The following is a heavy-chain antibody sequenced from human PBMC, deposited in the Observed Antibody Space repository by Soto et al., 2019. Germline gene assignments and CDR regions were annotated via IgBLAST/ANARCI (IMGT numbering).Heavy chain of an antibody. Sequence: QVQLVESGGGLVKPGGSLRLSCAASGFTFSDYYMSWIRQAPGKGLEWVSYISSSGSTIYYSDSVKGRFTISRDNAKNSLYLQMTSLRAEDTDVYYCSSLYGSGSYFGYYYGMDVWGQGTKVTGSS. CDR1: GFTFSDYY. CDR3: SSLYGSGSYFGYYYGMDV. CDR2: ISSSGSTI. D-gene: IGHD3-10*01. V-gene: IGHV3-11*01. J-gene: IGHJ6*02.